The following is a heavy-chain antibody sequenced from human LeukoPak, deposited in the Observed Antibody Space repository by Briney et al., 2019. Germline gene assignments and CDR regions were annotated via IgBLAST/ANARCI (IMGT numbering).Heavy chain of an antibody. CDR1: GFIFSSYG. V-gene: IGHV3-33*08. D-gene: IGHD5-18*01. CDR2: IWNDGSKN. CDR3: ARDNRGFSCLDY. J-gene: IGHJ4*02. Sequence: PGGSLRLSCAASGFIFSSYGIHWVRQAPGKGLEWVALIWNDGSKNLHADSVEGRFIISRDNSRDTVYLQMNSLRAEDTAVYYCARDNRGFSCLDYWGQGTLVTVSS.